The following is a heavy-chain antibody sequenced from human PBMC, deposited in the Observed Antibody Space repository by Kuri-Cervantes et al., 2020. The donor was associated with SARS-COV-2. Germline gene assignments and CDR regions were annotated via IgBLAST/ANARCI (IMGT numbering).Heavy chain of an antibody. D-gene: IGHD2-2*01. V-gene: IGHV3-30*04. CDR1: GLTFRSYA. Sequence: SPKPPRGASGLTFRSYAMHWVRQAPGKGLEWVAVISYDGSNKYYADSVKGRYTISLDEAEKSIFLQMNSLGDEDTAVYYCVRDSSYAFDYWGQGTLVTGSS. CDR3: VRDSSYAFDY. J-gene: IGHJ4*02. CDR2: ISYDGSNK.